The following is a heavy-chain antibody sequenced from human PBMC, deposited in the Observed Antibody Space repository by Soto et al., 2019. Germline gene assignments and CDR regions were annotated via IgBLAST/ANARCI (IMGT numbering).Heavy chain of an antibody. V-gene: IGHV4-31*03. CDR1: GGSISSGGYY. Sequence: ASETLSLTCTVSGGSISSGGYYWSWIRQHPGKGLEWIGYIYYSGSTYYNPSLKSRVTISVDTSKNQFSLKLSSVTAADTAVYYCARGEAGLDLPQRQNWFDPWGQGTLVTVS. CDR3: ARGEAGLDLPQRQNWFDP. J-gene: IGHJ5*02. D-gene: IGHD1-7*01. CDR2: IYYSGST.